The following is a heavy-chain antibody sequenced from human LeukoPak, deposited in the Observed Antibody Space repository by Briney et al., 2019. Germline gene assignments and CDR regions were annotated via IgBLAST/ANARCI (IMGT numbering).Heavy chain of an antibody. CDR3: ARAAARLRRSVTTGRGAFDI. D-gene: IGHD4-11*01. V-gene: IGHV4-61*08. CDR2: IYHSGST. J-gene: IGHJ3*02. Sequence: PSETLSLTCTVSGGSISSGGYYWSWIRQPPGKGLEWIGYIYHSGSTYYNPSLKSRVTISVDTSKNQFSLKLSSVTAADTAVYYCARAAARLRRSVTTGRGAFDIWGQGTMVTVSS. CDR1: GGSISSGGYY.